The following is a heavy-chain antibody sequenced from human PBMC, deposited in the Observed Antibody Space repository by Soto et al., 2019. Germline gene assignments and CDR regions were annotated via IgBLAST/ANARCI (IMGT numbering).Heavy chain of an antibody. CDR1: GFSFDRYA. V-gene: IGHV3-23*01. D-gene: IGHD1-20*01. J-gene: IGHJ6*03. Sequence: EVQLLESGGGLVQPGGSLRLSCAASGFSFDRYALNWVRQAPGKGLEWVSTISGSDGSTDDADSVKGRFTTSRDNSKNTLFLQLNSLRAEDTAVYYCAKDRRYNWNDDSHRFYYYMDVWGKGTRISVSS. CDR2: ISGSDGST. CDR3: AKDRRYNWNDDSHRFYYYMDV.